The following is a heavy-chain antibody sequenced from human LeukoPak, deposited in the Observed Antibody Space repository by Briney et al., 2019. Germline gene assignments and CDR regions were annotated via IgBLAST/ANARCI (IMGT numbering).Heavy chain of an antibody. V-gene: IGHV4-59*01. CDR3: ARGGSGWSYYFDY. Sequence: WETLSLTCTVSGGSISSYYWSWIRQPPGKGLEWIGYIYYSGSTNYNPSLKSRVTISVDTSKNQFSLKLSSVTAADTAVYYCARGGSGWSYYFDYWGQGTLVTVSS. CDR2: IYYSGST. J-gene: IGHJ4*02. D-gene: IGHD6-19*01. CDR1: GGSISSYY.